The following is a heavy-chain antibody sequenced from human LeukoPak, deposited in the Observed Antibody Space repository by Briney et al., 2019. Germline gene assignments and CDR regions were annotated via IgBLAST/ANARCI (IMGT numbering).Heavy chain of an antibody. D-gene: IGHD4-17*01. CDR1: GGSFSGYY. V-gene: IGHV4-34*01. CDR2: INHSGST. Sequence: ASETLSLTCAVYGGSFSGYYWSWIRQPPGKGLEWIGEINHSGSTNYNPSLKSRVTISVDTSKNQFSLKLSSVTAADTAVYYCASTTYGDYPSLGYWGQGTLVTVSS. J-gene: IGHJ4*02. CDR3: ASTTYGDYPSLGY.